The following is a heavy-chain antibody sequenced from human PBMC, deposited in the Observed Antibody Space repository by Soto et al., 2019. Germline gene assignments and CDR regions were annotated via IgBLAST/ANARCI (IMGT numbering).Heavy chain of an antibody. Sequence: GGSLRLSCAASGFTFSSYWMSWVRQAPGKGLEWVANIKQDGSEKYYVDSVKGRFTISRDNAKNSLYLQMNSLRAEDTAVYYCARDLDCSGGSCYFSMDVWGQGTTVTVSS. J-gene: IGHJ6*02. CDR1: GFTFSSYW. V-gene: IGHV3-7*05. CDR3: ARDLDCSGGSCYFSMDV. CDR2: IKQDGSEK. D-gene: IGHD2-15*01.